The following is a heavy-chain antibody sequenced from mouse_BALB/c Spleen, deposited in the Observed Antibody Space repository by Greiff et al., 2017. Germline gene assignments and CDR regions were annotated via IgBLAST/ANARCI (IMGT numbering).Heavy chain of an antibody. J-gene: IGHJ4*01. CDR2: IDPETGGT. CDR3: TRRWDDYAMDY. Sequence: VKLLESGAELVRPGASVTLSCKASGYTFTDYEMHWVKQTPVHGLEWIGAIDPETGGTAYNQKFKGKATLTADKSSSTAYMELRSLTSEDSAVYYCTRRWDDYAMDYWGQGTSVTVSS. V-gene: IGHV1-15*01. CDR1: GYTFTDYE. D-gene: IGHD4-1*01.